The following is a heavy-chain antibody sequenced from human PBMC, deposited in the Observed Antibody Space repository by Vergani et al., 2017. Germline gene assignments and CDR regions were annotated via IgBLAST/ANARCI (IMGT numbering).Heavy chain of an antibody. D-gene: IGHD2-2*02. CDR2: IIPIFGTA. CDR3: ARDSRYCSSTSCYIGRDWFDP. Sequence: QVQLVQSGSELKKPGASVKVSCKASGYTFTSYAMNWVRQAPGQGLEWMGGIIPIFGTANYAQKFQGRVTITADESTSTVYMELSSLRSEDTAVYYCARDSRYCSSTSCYIGRDWFDPWGQGTLVTVSS. J-gene: IGHJ5*02. V-gene: IGHV1-69*01. CDR1: GYTFTSYA.